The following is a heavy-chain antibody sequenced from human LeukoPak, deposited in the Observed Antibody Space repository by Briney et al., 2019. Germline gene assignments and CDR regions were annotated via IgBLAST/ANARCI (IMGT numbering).Heavy chain of an antibody. V-gene: IGHV1-18*01. Sequence: ASVKVSCKASGYTFTRYGISWVRQAPGQGLEWMGWISAYNGNTNYAQKLQGRVTMTTDTSTSTAYMELRSLRFDDTAVYYCARVMVVPAAIYYYYYMDVWGKGTTVTVSS. D-gene: IGHD2-2*01. J-gene: IGHJ6*03. CDR1: GYTFTRYG. CDR2: ISAYNGNT. CDR3: ARVMVVPAAIYYYYYMDV.